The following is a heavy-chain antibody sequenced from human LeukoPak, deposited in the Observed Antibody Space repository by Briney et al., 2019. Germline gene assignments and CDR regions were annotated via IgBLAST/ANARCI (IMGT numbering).Heavy chain of an antibody. CDR1: GGSISSGGYY. CDR3: ARAAYDSSGYYLNY. CDR2: IYYSGST. D-gene: IGHD3-22*01. V-gene: IGHV4-31*03. J-gene: IGHJ4*02. Sequence: PSETLSLTCTVSGGSISSGGYYWSWIRQHPGKGLEWIGYIYYSGSTYYNPSLKSRVTISVDMSKNQFSLKLSSVTAADTAVYYCARAAYDSSGYYLNYWGQGTLVTVSS.